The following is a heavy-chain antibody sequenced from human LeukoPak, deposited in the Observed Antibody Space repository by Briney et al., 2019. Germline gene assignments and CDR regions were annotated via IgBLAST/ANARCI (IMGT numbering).Heavy chain of an antibody. CDR2: TYHSGST. Sequence: SETLSLTCAVSGYSISSGYYWGWIRQPPGKGLEWIGSTYHSGSTYYNPSLKSRVTISVDTSKNQFSLKLSSVTAPDTAVYYCARDVDTAMVPYFDYWGQGTLVTVSS. CDR1: GYSISSGYY. CDR3: ARDVDTAMVPYFDY. V-gene: IGHV4-38-2*02. J-gene: IGHJ4*02. D-gene: IGHD5-18*01.